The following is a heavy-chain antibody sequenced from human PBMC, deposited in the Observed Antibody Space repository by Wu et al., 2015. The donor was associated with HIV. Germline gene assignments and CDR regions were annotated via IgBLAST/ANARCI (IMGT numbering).Heavy chain of an antibody. CDR3: AISVLGSWYSGGPDAFDI. D-gene: IGHD6-13*01. CDR2: IIPIFGTA. CDR1: GGTFSSYA. Sequence: QVQLVQSGAEVKKPGSSVKVSCKASGGTFSSYAISWVRQAPGQGLEWMGRIIPIFGTANYAQKFQGRVTITADEFTSTAYMELSSLRSEDTAVYYCAISVLGSWYSGGPDAFDIWGQGTMVTVSS. J-gene: IGHJ3*02. V-gene: IGHV1-69*13.